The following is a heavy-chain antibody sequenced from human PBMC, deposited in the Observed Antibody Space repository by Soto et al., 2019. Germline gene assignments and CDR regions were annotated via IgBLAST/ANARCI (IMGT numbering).Heavy chain of an antibody. J-gene: IGHJ6*02. Sequence: PSETLSLTCTVSGGSISSSSYYWGWIRQPPGKGLEWIGSIYYSGSTYYDPSLKSRVTISVDTSKNQFSLKLSSATAADTAVYYCARGYCSSTSCSPNHYYYGMDVWGQGTTVTVSS. CDR2: IYYSGST. V-gene: IGHV4-39*01. CDR1: GGSISSSSYY. CDR3: ARGYCSSTSCSPNHYYYGMDV. D-gene: IGHD2-2*01.